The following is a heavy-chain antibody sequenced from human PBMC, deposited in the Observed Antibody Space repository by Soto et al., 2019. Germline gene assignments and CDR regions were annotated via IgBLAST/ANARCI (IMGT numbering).Heavy chain of an antibody. CDR1: GFIFSNYA. CDR3: AKASAETPAWYAFDI. J-gene: IGHJ3*02. Sequence: GGSLRLSCAASGFIFSNYAMNWVRQAPGKGLEWVSSISVSGRSQYYPASVMGRFTISRDNSKNTLYLQMSSLRAEDTAIYYCAKASAETPAWYAFDIWGQGAMVTVSS. CDR2: ISVSGRSQ. D-gene: IGHD2-2*01. V-gene: IGHV3-23*01.